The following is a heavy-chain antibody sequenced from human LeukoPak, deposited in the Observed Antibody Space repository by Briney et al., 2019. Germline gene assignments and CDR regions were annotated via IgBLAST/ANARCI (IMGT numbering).Heavy chain of an antibody. CDR2: INTNTGNP. Sequence: ASVTVSCKASGYTFSSYAMNWVRQAPGQGLEWMGWINTNTGNPTYAQGFTGRFVFSLDTSVSTAYLQISSLQAEDTAVYYCARSNNDGDYLGVGFDYWGQGTLVTVSS. J-gene: IGHJ4*02. V-gene: IGHV7-4-1*02. CDR1: GYTFSSYA. D-gene: IGHD4-17*01. CDR3: ARSNNDGDYLGVGFDY.